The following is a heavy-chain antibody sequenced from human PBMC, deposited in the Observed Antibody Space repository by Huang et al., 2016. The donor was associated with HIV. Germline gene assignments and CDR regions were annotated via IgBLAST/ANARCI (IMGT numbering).Heavy chain of an antibody. CDR3: SRSNYAKTTYYLDFDF. D-gene: IGHD3-22*01. V-gene: IGHV4-61*08. CDR1: GGSVSSGDYY. CDR2: AYYDGST. J-gene: IGHJ4*02. Sequence: QVHLQESGPGLVKPSETLSLTCTVSGGSVSSGDYYWSWVRQPPGKGLEWIAYAYYDGSTNYNPSLESRLSMSVDTSRNQFSLKLRSVTAADTAVYYCSRSNYAKTTYYLDFDFWGQGTLVTVSS.